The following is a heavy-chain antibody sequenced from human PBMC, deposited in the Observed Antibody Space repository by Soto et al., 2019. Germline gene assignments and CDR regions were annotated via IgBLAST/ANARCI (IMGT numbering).Heavy chain of an antibody. CDR2: ISDSGTT. CDR3: SKGGEGSCSRTSCLYFSDS. V-gene: IGHV3-23*01. D-gene: IGHD2-2*01. CDR1: GFTFRTYA. Sequence: GGSLRLSCAASGFTFRTYAMSWVRQAPGKGLEWVSTISDSGTTYYANSVKGRFTISRDNSRNTLDLQMNSLRVEDTAVYYCSKGGEGSCSRTSCLYFSDSWGQGTLVTVSS. J-gene: IGHJ5*02.